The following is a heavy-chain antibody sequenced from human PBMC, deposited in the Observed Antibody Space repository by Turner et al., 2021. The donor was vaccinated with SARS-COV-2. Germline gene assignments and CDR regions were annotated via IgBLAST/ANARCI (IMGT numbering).Heavy chain of an antibody. D-gene: IGHD1-7*01. CDR3: ARDGDGTVDLDY. CDR2: ITSDGTST. CDR1: VFTFRNYW. Sequence: EVQLVESGGGLVQPGGSLRLSCAASVFTFRNYWMHWVRQAPGEGLVGVSHITSDGTSTSYADAVKGRFTISRDNAKNTLYLQMNSLGAEDTAVYYCARDGDGTVDLDYWGQGTLVTVSS. V-gene: IGHV3-74*01. J-gene: IGHJ4*02.